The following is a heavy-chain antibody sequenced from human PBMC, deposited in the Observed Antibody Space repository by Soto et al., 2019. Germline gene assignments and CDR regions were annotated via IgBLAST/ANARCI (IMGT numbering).Heavy chain of an antibody. Sequence: GGSLRLPCAASGFIFSSFGMHWVRQAPGKGLEWVAHIWYDGSNTYYADSVKGRFTISRDNSRNTLYLQMNSLRAEDTAVYHCVRDLLGSGGHFDYWGQGTPVTVSS. D-gene: IGHD7-27*01. CDR3: VRDLLGSGGHFDY. V-gene: IGHV3-33*01. J-gene: IGHJ4*02. CDR2: IWYDGSNT. CDR1: GFIFSSFG.